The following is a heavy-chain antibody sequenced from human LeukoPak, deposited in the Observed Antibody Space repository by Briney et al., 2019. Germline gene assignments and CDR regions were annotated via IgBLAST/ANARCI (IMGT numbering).Heavy chain of an antibody. CDR3: AKSSRYGTGWYGKIDY. CDR1: GFAFSSHA. V-gene: IGHV3-23*01. CDR2: ITDSGGNR. Sequence: GGSLRLSCAASGFAFSSHAMSWVRQAPGKGLEWVSAITDSGGNRQYTDSVKGRFTISRDNSKNTLYLQMDSLRADDTAIYYCAKSSRYGTGWYGKIDYWGQGTLVTVSS. D-gene: IGHD6-19*01. J-gene: IGHJ4*02.